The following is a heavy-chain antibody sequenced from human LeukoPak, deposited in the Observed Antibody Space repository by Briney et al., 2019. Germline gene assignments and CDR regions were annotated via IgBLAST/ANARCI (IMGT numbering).Heavy chain of an antibody. CDR2: IDSNGGGA. D-gene: IGHD3-22*01. J-gene: IGHJ4*02. Sequence: GGSLRLSCATSGFTFNIYWMQWVRQVPGKGLVWVSRIDSNGGGATYADSVKGRFTTSRDNGNNTMYLQMNSLRAEDTAVYYCARASFDGSGYFFYPPDYWGQGTLVTVSS. CDR1: GFTFNIYW. V-gene: IGHV3-74*03. CDR3: ARASFDGSGYFFYPPDY.